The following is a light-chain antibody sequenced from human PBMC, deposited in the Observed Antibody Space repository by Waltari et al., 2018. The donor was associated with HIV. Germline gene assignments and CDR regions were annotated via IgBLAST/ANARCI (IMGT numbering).Light chain of an antibody. Sequence: SSEVTQAPAVSVALGQTVRITCQGDSLRSYYASWYQQKPGQAPVLVIYVKNNRPSGSPDRFSGSSSGNTASLTITGAQAEDEADYYCNSRDSSGNHVVFGGGTKLTVL. CDR1: SLRSYY. J-gene: IGLJ2*01. CDR3: NSRDSSGNHVV. CDR2: VKN. V-gene: IGLV3-19*01.